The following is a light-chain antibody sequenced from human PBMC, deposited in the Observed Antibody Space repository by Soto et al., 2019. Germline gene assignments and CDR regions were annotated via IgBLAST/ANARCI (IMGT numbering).Light chain of an antibody. V-gene: IGKV1-27*01. CDR3: QQANSLPFT. J-gene: IGKJ3*01. CDR1: QGIRHY. Sequence: DIQMTQSPSSLSASVGDRVTTTCRASQGIRHYLAWYQQKPGKVPKLLIYEASNLQSGVPSRFRGGGSGTDFTLTISSLQPEDFATYYCQQANSLPFTFGPGTKVDIK. CDR2: EAS.